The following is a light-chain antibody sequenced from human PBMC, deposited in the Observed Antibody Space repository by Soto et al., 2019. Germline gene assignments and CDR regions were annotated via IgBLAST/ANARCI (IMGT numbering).Light chain of an antibody. J-gene: IGLJ3*02. Sequence: SYELTQPPSVSVPPGQPASITCGGNNIGRKSVHWYQQRQGQAPVLVVYDDSDRPSGIPERFSGSNSGSTATLTISWVEVGDEADYYCQVWDSASDQRVFGGGTKLTVL. CDR3: QVWDSASDQRV. V-gene: IGLV3-21*02. CDR2: DDS. CDR1: NIGRKS.